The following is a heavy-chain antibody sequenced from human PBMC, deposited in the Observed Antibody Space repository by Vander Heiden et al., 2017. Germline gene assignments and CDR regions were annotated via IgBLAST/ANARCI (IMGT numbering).Heavy chain of an antibody. Sequence: QVQLQESGTGLVKPSETLSLTCTVSGGSISNYYCSWIRQPAGKGLEWIGRIQTSGSTNYNPSLKSRVTMSVDTSKNQFSLKLTSVTAADTAVYYCARGRYYYDSSGYYYYYDMDVWGQGTTVTVSS. CDR2: IQTSGST. J-gene: IGHJ6*02. V-gene: IGHV4-4*07. CDR3: ARGRYYYDSSGYYYYYDMDV. D-gene: IGHD3-22*01. CDR1: GGSISNYY.